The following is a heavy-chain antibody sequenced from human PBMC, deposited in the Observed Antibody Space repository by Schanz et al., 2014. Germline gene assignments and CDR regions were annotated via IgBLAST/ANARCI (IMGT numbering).Heavy chain of an antibody. CDR3: ARFPHYYGMDV. V-gene: IGHV1-18*01. J-gene: IGHJ6*02. Sequence: QVHLVQSGTEVKKPGASVKVSCQTSGYIFTTYGISWVRQAPGQGLEYMGWITTHNGNAKYAQQFRGRVTLTTDTSTNTAYMELGSLRSDDTAIYYCARFPHYYGMDVWGQGTTVTVSS. CDR1: GYIFTTYG. CDR2: ITTHNGNA.